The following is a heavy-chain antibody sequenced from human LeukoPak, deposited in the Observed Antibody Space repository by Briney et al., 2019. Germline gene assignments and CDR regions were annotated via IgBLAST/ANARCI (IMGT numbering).Heavy chain of an antibody. J-gene: IGHJ2*01. CDR1: GGSSSGSY. Sequence: SETLSLTSTVSGGSSSGSYWNWIRQPPGKGLEWIGNIYNSGTTDYNPSLKSRATISLDTSKNQISLKLSSVTAADTAVYFCARDKGPYWYFDLWGRGTLVTVSS. CDR3: ARDKGPYWYFDL. CDR2: IYNSGTT. V-gene: IGHV4-59*01.